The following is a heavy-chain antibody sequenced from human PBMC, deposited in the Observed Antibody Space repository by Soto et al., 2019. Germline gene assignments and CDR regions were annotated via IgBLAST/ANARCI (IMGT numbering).Heavy chain of an antibody. CDR1: GDSFRGSNW. J-gene: IGHJ4*02. CDR3: ARSPRRVDGKWYLDY. CDR2: ILHTGST. V-gene: IGHV4-4*02. Sequence: QVQLQESGPGLVKPSGTLSLTCGVSGDSFRGSNWWTWVRQPPGKGLEWIGDILHTGSTDYSPSLRSRVTISIDTSKKEFSLNLTSVTATDTAVYYCARSPRRVDGKWYLDYWGQGVLVTVSS. D-gene: IGHD2-15*01.